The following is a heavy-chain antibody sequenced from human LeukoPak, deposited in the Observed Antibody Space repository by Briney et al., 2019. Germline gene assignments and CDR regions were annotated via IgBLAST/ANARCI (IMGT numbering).Heavy chain of an antibody. V-gene: IGHV1-24*01. J-gene: IGHJ4*02. CDR3: ATSQEYSSSWYFDY. Sequence: ASVKVSCKVSGYTLTELSMHWVRQAPGKGLEWMGGFDPEDGETIYAQKFQGRVTMTEDTSTDTAYMELSSLRSEDTAVYYCATSQEYSSSWYFDYWGQGTLVTVSS. D-gene: IGHD6-13*01. CDR2: FDPEDGET. CDR1: GYTLTELS.